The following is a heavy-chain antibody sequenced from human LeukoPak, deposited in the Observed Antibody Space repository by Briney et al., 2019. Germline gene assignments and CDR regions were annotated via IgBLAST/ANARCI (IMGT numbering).Heavy chain of an antibody. Sequence: SETLSLTCAVSGYSISSGYYWGWIRQPPGKGLEWIGSIYHSGSTYYNPSLKSRVTISVDTSKNQFSLKLSSVTAADTAVYYCAREDYYDSSGYYYSRDAFDIWGQGTMVTVSS. CDR1: GYSISSGYY. D-gene: IGHD3-22*01. V-gene: IGHV4-38-2*02. J-gene: IGHJ3*02. CDR3: AREDYYDSSGYYYSRDAFDI. CDR2: IYHSGST.